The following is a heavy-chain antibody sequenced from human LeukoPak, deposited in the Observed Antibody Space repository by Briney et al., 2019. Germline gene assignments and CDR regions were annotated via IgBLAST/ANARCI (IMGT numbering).Heavy chain of an antibody. CDR2: IYYSGST. CDR3: ARRVPSYGSGSRFDY. J-gene: IGHJ4*02. V-gene: IGHV4-59*01. Sequence: SETLSLICTVSGGSISSYYWSWIRQPPGKGLEWIGYIYYSGSTNYNPSLKSRVTISVDTSKNQFSLKLSSVTAADTAVYYCARRVPSYGSGSRFDYWGQGTLVTVSS. D-gene: IGHD3-10*01. CDR1: GGSISSYY.